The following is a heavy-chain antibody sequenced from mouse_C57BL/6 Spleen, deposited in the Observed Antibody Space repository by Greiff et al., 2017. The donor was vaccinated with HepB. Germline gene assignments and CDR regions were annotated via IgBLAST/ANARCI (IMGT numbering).Heavy chain of an antibody. D-gene: IGHD1-1*01. CDR2: IWSDGST. Sequence: VQLQQSGPGLVAPSQSLSITCTVSGFSLTSYGVHWVRQPPGKGLEWLVVIWSDGSTTYNSALKSRLSISKDNSKSPVFLKMNSLQTDDTAMYYCARHGGLLREGYFDVWGTGTTVTVSS. CDR1: GFSLTSYG. J-gene: IGHJ1*03. V-gene: IGHV2-6-1*01. CDR3: ARHGGLLREGYFDV.